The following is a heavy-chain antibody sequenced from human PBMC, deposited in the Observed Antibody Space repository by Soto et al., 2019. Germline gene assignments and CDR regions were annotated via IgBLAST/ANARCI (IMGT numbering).Heavy chain of an antibody. CDR2: IKSKTDGGTT. D-gene: IGHD2-2*01. CDR3: TTGVVPAAMRYYYGMDV. V-gene: IGHV3-15*01. CDR1: GFTFSNAW. Sequence: GGSLRLSCAASGFTFSNAWMSWVRQAPGKGLEWVGRIKSKTDGGTTDYAAPVKGRFTISRDDSKNTLYLQMNSLKTEDTAVYYCTTGVVPAAMRYYYGMDVWGQGTTVTVSS. J-gene: IGHJ6*02.